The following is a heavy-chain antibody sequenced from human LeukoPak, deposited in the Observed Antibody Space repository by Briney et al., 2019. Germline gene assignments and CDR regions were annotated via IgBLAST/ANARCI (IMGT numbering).Heavy chain of an antibody. V-gene: IGHV3-30-3*01. D-gene: IGHD3-16*02. CDR1: GFTFSSYA. CDR2: ISYDGSNK. Sequence: PGRSLRLSCAASGFTFSSYAMHWVRQAPGKGLEWVAVISYDGSNKYYADSVKGRFTISRDNSKNTLYLQMNGLRAEDTAVYYCARAAPIRKGVRLGELSLAYWGQGTLVTVSS. CDR3: ARAAPIRKGVRLGELSLAY. J-gene: IGHJ4*02.